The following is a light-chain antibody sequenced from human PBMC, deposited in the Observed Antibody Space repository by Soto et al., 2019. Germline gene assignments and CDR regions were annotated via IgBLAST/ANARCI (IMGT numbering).Light chain of an antibody. V-gene: IGKV1-17*03. Sequence: DIQMTQSPSAMSASVGDRFTITCRASQGISNYLAWFQQKPGKVPKRLIYDASTLQSGVPSRFSGSGSGTDFTLTISGLEPEDFAVYYCQQYGSSPWTFGQGTKVDIK. J-gene: IGKJ1*01. CDR3: QQYGSSPWT. CDR2: DAS. CDR1: QGISNY.